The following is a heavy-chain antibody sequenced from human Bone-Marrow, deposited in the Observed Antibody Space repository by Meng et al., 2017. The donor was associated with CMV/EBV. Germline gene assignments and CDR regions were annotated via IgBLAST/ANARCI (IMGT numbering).Heavy chain of an antibody. CDR2: IYYSGST. V-gene: IGHV4-30-4*08. CDR3: ARDHTIPL. J-gene: IGHJ2*01. D-gene: IGHD3-3*01. Sequence: SETLSLTCTVSGGSISSGDYYWSWIRQPPGKGLEWIGFIYYSGSTYYNPSLKSRVTISVDKSKNQFSLRLRSVTAADTAVYYCARDHTIPLWGRGTLVTVSS. CDR1: GGSISSGDYY.